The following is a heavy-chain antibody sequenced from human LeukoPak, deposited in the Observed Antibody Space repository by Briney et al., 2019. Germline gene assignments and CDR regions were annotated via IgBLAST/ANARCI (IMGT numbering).Heavy chain of an antibody. J-gene: IGHJ6*03. Sequence: PSETLSLTCTVSGGSISSYYWSWIRQPPGKGLEWIGYIYYSGSTNYNPSLKSRVTISVDTSKNQFSLKLSSVTAADTAVYYCARVLVSRNIVWYYYYYMDVWGKGTTVTVSS. CDR1: GGSISSYY. CDR2: IYYSGST. CDR3: ARVLVSRNIVWYYYYYMDV. D-gene: IGHD2-21*01. V-gene: IGHV4-59*01.